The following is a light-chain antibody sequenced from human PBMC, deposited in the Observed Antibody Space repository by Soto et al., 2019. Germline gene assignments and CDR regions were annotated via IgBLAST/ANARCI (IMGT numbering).Light chain of an antibody. CDR2: EVS. CDR1: SSDVGGYNY. J-gene: IGLJ2*01. Sequence: QSALTQPPSASGSPGQSVTISCTGTSSDVGGYNYVSWYQQHPGKAPKLMIYEVSKRPSGVPDRFSGSKSGNXXXLTVSGLXAEDEADYYCSSYAGSNNLVFGGGTKXTVL. V-gene: IGLV2-8*01. CDR3: SSYAGSNNLV.